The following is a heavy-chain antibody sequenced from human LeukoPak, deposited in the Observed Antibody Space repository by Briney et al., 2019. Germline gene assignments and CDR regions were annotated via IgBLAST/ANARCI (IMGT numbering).Heavy chain of an antibody. Sequence: PGGSLRLSCAASGFTFSSYAMSWVRQAPGKGLEWVSAISGSGGSTYYADSVKGRFTISRDNSKNTLYLQMNSLRVEDTAVYYCARGRSRDDWYFDLWGRGTLVTVSS. CDR2: ISGSGGST. J-gene: IGHJ2*01. CDR1: GFTFSSYA. V-gene: IGHV3-23*01. CDR3: ARGRSRDDWYFDL. D-gene: IGHD3-16*01.